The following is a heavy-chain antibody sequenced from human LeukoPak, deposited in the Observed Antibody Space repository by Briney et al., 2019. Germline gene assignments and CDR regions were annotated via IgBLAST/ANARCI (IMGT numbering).Heavy chain of an antibody. J-gene: IGHJ5*01. V-gene: IGHV3-48*01. CDR1: GFTFSIYS. CDR2: ISTSSTTI. CDR3: AKEMGYCTGGSCYRWFDS. D-gene: IGHD2-15*01. Sequence: GGSLRLSCAASGFTFSIYSMSWVRQAPGKGQEWLSYISTSSTTIYYADSVKGRFTISRDDARNSLSLQMNSLRADDTAVYYCAKEMGYCTGGSCYRWFDSWGQGTLVTVSS.